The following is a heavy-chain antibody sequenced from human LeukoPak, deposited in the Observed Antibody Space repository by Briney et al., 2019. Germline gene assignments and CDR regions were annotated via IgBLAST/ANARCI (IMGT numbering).Heavy chain of an antibody. V-gene: IGHV3-48*01. CDR3: ARTRFGEIRNWFDP. Sequence: GGSLRLSCAASGFTFSSYSMNWVRQAPGKGLEWVSYISSSSSTIYYADSVKGRFTISRDNAKNSLYLQMNSLRAEDTAVYYCARTRFGEIRNWFDPWGQGTLVTVSS. CDR1: GFTFSSYS. CDR2: ISSSSSTI. J-gene: IGHJ5*02. D-gene: IGHD3-10*01.